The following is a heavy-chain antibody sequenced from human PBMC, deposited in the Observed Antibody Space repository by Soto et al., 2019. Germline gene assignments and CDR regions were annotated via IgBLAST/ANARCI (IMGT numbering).Heavy chain of an antibody. V-gene: IGHV3-7*01. CDR1: GFTFSSYW. Sequence: EVQLVESGGGLVQPGGSLRLSCAASGFTFSSYWMSWVRQAPGKGLEWVANIKQDGSDKYYVDSVKGRFTISRDNAKNSLYLQMNRLSAEDTAVYYCARVPSLAVVYWGQGTLVTVSS. J-gene: IGHJ4*02. D-gene: IGHD6-13*01. CDR3: ARVPSLAVVY. CDR2: IKQDGSDK.